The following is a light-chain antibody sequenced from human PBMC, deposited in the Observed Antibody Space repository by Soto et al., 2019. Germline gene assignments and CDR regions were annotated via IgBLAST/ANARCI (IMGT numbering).Light chain of an antibody. CDR3: QHSYNTPRA. Sequence: DIQMTQSPSLLSASVGARVTITCRSNQTIRNYLNWYQQKPGKAPNLLIHDASSLQNGVPSRFSDRGFGTDFTLTINDLQVADFATYYCQHSYNTPRAFGQGTKIEI. J-gene: IGKJ2*01. V-gene: IGKV1-39*01. CDR2: DAS. CDR1: QTIRNY.